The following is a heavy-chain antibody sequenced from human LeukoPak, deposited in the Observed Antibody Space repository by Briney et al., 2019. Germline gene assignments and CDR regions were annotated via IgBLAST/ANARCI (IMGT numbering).Heavy chain of an antibody. Sequence: PSETLSLTCTVSGGSISSYYWNWIRQPPGKGLEWIGDIYYSASTNYHHPLTSRVNISVDTSKHQLSLKLSAVTAADTAVYYCARATYSSGWYGYFGYWGQGTLVTVSS. CDR2: IYYSAST. CDR3: ARATYSSGWYGYFGY. D-gene: IGHD6-19*01. V-gene: IGHV4-59*01. CDR1: GGSISSYY. J-gene: IGHJ4*02.